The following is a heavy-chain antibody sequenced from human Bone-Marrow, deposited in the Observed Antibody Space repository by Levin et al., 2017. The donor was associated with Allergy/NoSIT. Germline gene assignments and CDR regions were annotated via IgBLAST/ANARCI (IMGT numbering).Heavy chain of an antibody. D-gene: IGHD2-21*02. Sequence: PGGSLRLSCVTSGFTFGNYNMNWFRQAXGKGLEWVSSISTTSRYIYYADSVQGRFTISRDNGKKSLDLQMSSLRVEDTAVYYCAKDRVGGVVTAQIRLHYYGMDVWGQGTTVTVSS. J-gene: IGHJ6*02. V-gene: IGHV3-21*01. CDR3: AKDRVGGVVTAQIRLHYYGMDV. CDR1: GFTFGNYN. CDR2: ISTTSRYI.